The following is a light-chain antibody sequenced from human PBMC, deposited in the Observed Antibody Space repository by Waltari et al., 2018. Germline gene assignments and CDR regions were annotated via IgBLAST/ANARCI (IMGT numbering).Light chain of an antibody. CDR3: QQYEKWPRT. CDR2: GAF. J-gene: IGKJ1*01. V-gene: IGKV3-15*01. CDR1: QTIATT. Sequence: EIVMTQSPGTLSVSPGSRATLSCRASQTIATTFAWYQEKPGQAPRLLIYGAFSRATGIPARFSGGGSGTQFTLTINSLQSDDFAVYYCQQYEKWPRTFGQGTRVEIK.